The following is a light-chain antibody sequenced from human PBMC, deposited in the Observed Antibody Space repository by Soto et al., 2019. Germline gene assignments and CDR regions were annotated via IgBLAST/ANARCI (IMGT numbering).Light chain of an antibody. CDR2: DAS. Sequence: AIQLTQSPSSLSASVGDRVTITCRASQGISSALAWYQQKPGKAPKLLIYDASSLESGVPSRFSGSGSGTDFTLTISSLQPEDFATYYCQQFNSYPLYTFGQATKLEIK. J-gene: IGKJ2*01. CDR1: QGISSA. V-gene: IGKV1-13*02. CDR3: QQFNSYPLYT.